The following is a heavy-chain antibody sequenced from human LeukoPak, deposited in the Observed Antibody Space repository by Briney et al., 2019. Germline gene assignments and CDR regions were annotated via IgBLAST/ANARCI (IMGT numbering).Heavy chain of an antibody. CDR3: ARERVPAYYDYVWGSYRPPQVLEY. D-gene: IGHD3-16*02. J-gene: IGHJ4*02. V-gene: IGHV1-46*01. Sequence: PGASVKVSCKASGYTFTSYYMHWVRQAPGQGLEWMGIINPSGGSTSYAQKFQGRVTMTRDTSTSTVYMELSSLRSEDTAVYYCARERVPAYYDYVWGSYRPPQVLEYWGQGTLVTVSS. CDR1: GYTFTSYY. CDR2: INPSGGST.